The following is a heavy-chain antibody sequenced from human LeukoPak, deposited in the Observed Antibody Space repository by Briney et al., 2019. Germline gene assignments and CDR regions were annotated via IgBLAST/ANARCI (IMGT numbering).Heavy chain of an antibody. CDR3: ARGLGPAANPNWFDP. CDR2: INHTGST. Sequence: SETLSLTCAVYGGSFSTYYWSWIRQPPGKGLEWIGEINHTGSTNYNPSLKSRVTISVDTSKNQFSLKLSSVTAADMAMYYCARGLGPAANPNWFDPWGQGTLVTVSS. V-gene: IGHV4-34*01. D-gene: IGHD2-2*01. CDR1: GGSFSTYY. J-gene: IGHJ5*02.